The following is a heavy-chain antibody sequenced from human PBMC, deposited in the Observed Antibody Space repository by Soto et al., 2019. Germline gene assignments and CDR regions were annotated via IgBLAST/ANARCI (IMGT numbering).Heavy chain of an antibody. J-gene: IGHJ6*02. CDR2: VYSSGAT. Sequence: ASETLSLTCTVSGDSVSNYYWSWIRQPAGRGLEWIGRVYSSGATNYNPSLNGRVTMSVDTSRNQFSLRLSSVTAADTAIYYCTKGPNWNYYYYGVDVWGQGTAVTVSS. D-gene: IGHD1-20*01. CDR3: TKGPNWNYYYYGVDV. CDR1: GDSVSNYY. V-gene: IGHV4-4*07.